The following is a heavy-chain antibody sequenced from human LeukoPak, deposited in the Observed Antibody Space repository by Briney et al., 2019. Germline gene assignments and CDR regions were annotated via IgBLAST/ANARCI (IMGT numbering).Heavy chain of an antibody. Sequence: GGSLRLSCAASAFSFSNYNMNWVRQAPGKGLEWVSSITSSGSYIYYADSVKGRFTISRDNAKNSLSLQMNSLRAEDTAVYYCAVVEMSTPTPKYFDYWGQGTLVTVSS. CDR1: AFSFSNYN. CDR3: AVVEMSTPTPKYFDY. J-gene: IGHJ4*02. CDR2: ITSSGSYI. V-gene: IGHV3-21*01. D-gene: IGHD5-24*01.